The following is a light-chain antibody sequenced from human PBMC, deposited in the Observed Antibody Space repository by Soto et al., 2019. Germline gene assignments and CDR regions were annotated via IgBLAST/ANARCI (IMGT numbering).Light chain of an antibody. CDR3: QQYNSYLLT. CDR2: DXX. J-gene: IGKJ4*01. CDR1: QSVVKV. V-gene: IGKV1-5*01. Sequence: DIQMTQSPSTLSASVGDRVTITCRASQSVVKVLAWXXQKXRXXXXXXXXDXXXLQTGVKSRLSGSGSGTEFILTISSLQPDDFATYYCQQYNSYLLTFGGGNKV.